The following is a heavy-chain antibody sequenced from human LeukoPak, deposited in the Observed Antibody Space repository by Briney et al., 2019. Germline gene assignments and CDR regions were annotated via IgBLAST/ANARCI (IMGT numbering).Heavy chain of an antibody. J-gene: IGHJ4*02. D-gene: IGHD3-3*01. Sequence: GGSLRLSCAASGFTFSSYAMSWVRQAPGKGLEWVSAISGSGGSTYYADSVKGRFTISRDNSKNTLYLQMNSLGAEDTGVYYCARDGYEFWSGYYHGAYFDYWGQGTLVTVSS. CDR1: GFTFSSYA. CDR3: ARDGYEFWSGYYHGAYFDY. V-gene: IGHV3-23*01. CDR2: ISGSGGST.